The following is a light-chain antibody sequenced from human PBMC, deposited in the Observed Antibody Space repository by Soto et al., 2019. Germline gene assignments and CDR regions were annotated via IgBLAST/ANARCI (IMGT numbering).Light chain of an antibody. J-gene: IGKJ1*01. Sequence: DIQMTQSPSTLAASVGDRVTITCRASQSISSWLAWYQQKPGKAPKLLIYDASSLESGVPSRFSGSGSGTEFTLTISSLPLDDFATYYCQQSNSYSHTWTFGQGTQVEIK. V-gene: IGKV1-5*01. CDR2: DAS. CDR1: QSISSW. CDR3: QQSNSYSHTWT.